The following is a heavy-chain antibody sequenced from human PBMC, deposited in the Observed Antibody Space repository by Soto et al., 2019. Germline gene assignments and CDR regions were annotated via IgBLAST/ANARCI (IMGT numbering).Heavy chain of an antibody. V-gene: IGHV4-31*03. CDR2: IYYSGST. Sequence: LSLTCTVSGGSISSGGYYWSWSRQHPGKVLEWIGYIYYSGSTYYNPSLKSRVTISVDTSKNQFSLKLSSVTAADTAVYYCARVRGHCSSTSCYLLGKPHYFDYWGQGTLVTVSS. CDR1: GGSISSGGYY. D-gene: IGHD2-2*01. CDR3: ARVRGHCSSTSCYLLGKPHYFDY. J-gene: IGHJ4*02.